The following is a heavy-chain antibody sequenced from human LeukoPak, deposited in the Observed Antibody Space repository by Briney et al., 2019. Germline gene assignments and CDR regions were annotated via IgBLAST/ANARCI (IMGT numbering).Heavy chain of an antibody. Sequence: GGSLRLSCAASGFTFSSYGMNWVRRAPGKVLEWLLYISSSSNSIYYADSVKGRFTISRDNAKNSLHLQMNSLRDEDTAVYYCARDLEAANTYYFDYWGQGTMVTVSS. J-gene: IGHJ4*02. D-gene: IGHD6-13*01. CDR1: GFTFSSYG. V-gene: IGHV3-48*02. CDR3: ARDLEAANTYYFDY. CDR2: ISSSSNSI.